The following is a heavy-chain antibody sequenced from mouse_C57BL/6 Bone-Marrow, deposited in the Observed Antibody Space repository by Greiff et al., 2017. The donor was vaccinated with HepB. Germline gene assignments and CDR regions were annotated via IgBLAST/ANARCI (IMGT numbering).Heavy chain of an antibody. J-gene: IGHJ4*01. D-gene: IGHD1-1*01. CDR3: ARRYYGSSYAMDY. V-gene: IGHV1-64*01. Sequence: QVQLQQPGAELVKPGASVKLSCKASGYTFTSYWMHWVKQRPGQGLEWIGMIHPNSGSTNYNEKFKSKATLTVDKSSSTAYMQLSSLTSEDSAVYYCARRYYGSSYAMDYWGQGTSVTVSS. CDR2: IHPNSGST. CDR1: GYTFTSYW.